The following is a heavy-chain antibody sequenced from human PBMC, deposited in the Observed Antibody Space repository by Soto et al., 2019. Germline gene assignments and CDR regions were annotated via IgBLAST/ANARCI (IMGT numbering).Heavy chain of an antibody. D-gene: IGHD3-3*01. Sequence: QVQLVESGGGVAQPGGSLRLSCAASGFSFYDYNMHWVRQAPGKGLQWVAVIVYDASDRSYAESVRGRFTISRDNNKNTLYLQMNSLRPEDTAVYYCARGEDFWDNYAFDMWGQGTMVTVSS. CDR2: IVYDASDR. CDR1: GFSFYDYN. CDR3: ARGEDFWDNYAFDM. V-gene: IGHV3-30*01. J-gene: IGHJ3*02.